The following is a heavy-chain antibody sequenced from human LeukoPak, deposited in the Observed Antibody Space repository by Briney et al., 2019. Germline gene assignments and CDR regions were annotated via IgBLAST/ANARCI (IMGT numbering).Heavy chain of an antibody. Sequence: GASVKVSCKVSGYTLTELSMFWVRQAPGKGLEWMGSFDPEDGKTVYAQKFQGRVTMTEDTSTDTAYMELSSLRSEDTAVYYCARDDNGYDSIDYWGQGTLVTVSS. CDR1: GYTLTELS. CDR3: ARDDNGYDSIDY. CDR2: FDPEDGKT. V-gene: IGHV1-24*01. J-gene: IGHJ4*02. D-gene: IGHD5-12*01.